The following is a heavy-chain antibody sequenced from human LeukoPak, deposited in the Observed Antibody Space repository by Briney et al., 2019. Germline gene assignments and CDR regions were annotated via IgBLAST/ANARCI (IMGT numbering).Heavy chain of an antibody. CDR2: LYSGGST. CDR1: GFTVSSNY. D-gene: IGHD6-13*01. J-gene: IGHJ4*02. V-gene: IGHV3-53*01. Sequence: PGGSLRLSCAASGFTVSSNYMSWVRQAPGKGLEWVSVLYSGGSTNYADPVQGRFTISRDSSKNTLLLHMNGLRAEDTAVYYCARDSRMTTWYFPGVYYFDYWGQGTLVTVSS. CDR3: ARDSRMTTWYFPGVYYFDY.